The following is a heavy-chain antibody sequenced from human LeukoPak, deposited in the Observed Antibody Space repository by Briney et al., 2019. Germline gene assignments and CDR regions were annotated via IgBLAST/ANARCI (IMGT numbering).Heavy chain of an antibody. CDR2: IIPIFGTA. V-gene: IGHV1-69*13. CDR1: GGTFSSYA. CDR3: ASQKFLEWLLLDY. J-gene: IGHJ4*02. D-gene: IGHD3-3*01. Sequence: ASVKVSCKASGGTFSSYAISWVRQAPGQGLEWMGGIIPIFGTANYAQKFQGRVTITADEPTSTAYMELSSLRSEDTAVYYCASQKFLEWLLLDYWGQGTLVTVSS.